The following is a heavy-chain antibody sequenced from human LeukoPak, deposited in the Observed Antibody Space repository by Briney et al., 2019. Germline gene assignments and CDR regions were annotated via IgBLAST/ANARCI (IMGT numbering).Heavy chain of an antibody. V-gene: IGHV4-34*01. CDR2: INHSGST. J-gene: IGHJ4*02. Sequence: SETLSLTCAVYGGSFSGYYWSWIRQPPGKGLEWIGEINHSGSTNYNPSLKSRVTISVDTSKNQFSLKLSSVTAADTAVYYCARGQFTTRTTRHYYDSSGYYAFFDYWGQGTLVTVSS. D-gene: IGHD3-22*01. CDR1: GGSFSGYY. CDR3: ARGQFTTRTTRHYYDSSGYYAFFDY.